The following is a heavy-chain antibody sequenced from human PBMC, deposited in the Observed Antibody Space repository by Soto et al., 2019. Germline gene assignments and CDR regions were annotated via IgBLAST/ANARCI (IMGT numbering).Heavy chain of an antibody. CDR2: IYYSGST. CDR1: GGSISSYY. V-gene: IGHV4-59*08. CDR3: ARHMVFGVGYYYYKDV. Sequence: ETLSLTCTVSGGSISSYYWSWIRQPPGKGLEWIGYIYYSGSTNYNPSLKSRATISVDTSKNQFSLKLSSVTAADTAVYYCARHMVFGVGYYYYKDVWGKGTTVTVSS. D-gene: IGHD3-3*01. J-gene: IGHJ6*03.